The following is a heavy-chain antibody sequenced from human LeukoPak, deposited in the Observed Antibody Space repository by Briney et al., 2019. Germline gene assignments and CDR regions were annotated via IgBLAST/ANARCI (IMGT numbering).Heavy chain of an antibody. J-gene: IGHJ4*02. Sequence: GGSLRLSCTASGFTFSSYDIPWVRQGTGKRLEWVAVIGTAGATFYSGSVKGRFSISRENAKNSVYLQMNSLRAGDTAVYYCARGRGVYVDYWGQGSLVTISS. D-gene: IGHD2-8*02. V-gene: IGHV3-13*01. CDR2: IGTAGAT. CDR1: GFTFSSYD. CDR3: ARGRGVYVDY.